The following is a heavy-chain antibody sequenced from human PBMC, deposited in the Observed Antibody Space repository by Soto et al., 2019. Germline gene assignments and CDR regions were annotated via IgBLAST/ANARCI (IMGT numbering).Heavy chain of an antibody. CDR3: AKDKYYD. CDR2: IGGSDGST. V-gene: IGHV3-23*01. J-gene: IGHJ4*02. Sequence: SGGSLILSCAASGFTLSNYGMNWVRQAPGKGLEWVSGIGGSDGSTYYADSVKGRFTISRDNSKNTLYLQMNTLRAEDTAVYYCAKDKYYDWGQETLVTVSS. CDR1: GFTLSNYG. D-gene: IGHD3-22*01.